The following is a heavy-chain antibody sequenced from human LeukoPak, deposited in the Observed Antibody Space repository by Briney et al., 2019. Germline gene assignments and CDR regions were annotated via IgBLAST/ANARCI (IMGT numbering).Heavy chain of an antibody. D-gene: IGHD2-21*01. V-gene: IGHV3-33*01. CDR2: LWYDGTNK. Sequence: GGSLRLSCAASGFTFSNYGMHWVRQAPGKGLEWVALLWYDGTNKYYADSVTGRFSISRDNSRNTVYLQMNSLRAEDTAVYFCARDIVNGPFVMSLDHWGQGAQVTVSS. J-gene: IGHJ4*02. CDR3: ARDIVNGPFVMSLDH. CDR1: GFTFSNYG.